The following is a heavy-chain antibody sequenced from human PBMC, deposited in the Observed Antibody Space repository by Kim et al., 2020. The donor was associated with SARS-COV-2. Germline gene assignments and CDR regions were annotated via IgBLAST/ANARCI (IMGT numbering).Heavy chain of an antibody. D-gene: IGHD5-18*01. J-gene: IGHJ6*02. V-gene: IGHV3-30*04. CDR3: ARDRRIQLWFEGYGMDV. Sequence: GGSLRLSCAASGFTFSSYAMHWVRQAPGKGLEWVAVISYDGSNKYYADSVKGRFTISRDNSKNTLYLQMISLRAEDTAVYYCARDRRIQLWFEGYGMDVWGQGTTVTVSS. CDR1: GFTFSSYA. CDR2: ISYDGSNK.